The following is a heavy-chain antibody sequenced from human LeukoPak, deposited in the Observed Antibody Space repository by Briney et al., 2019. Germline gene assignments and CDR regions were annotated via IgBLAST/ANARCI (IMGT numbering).Heavy chain of an antibody. CDR1: GGSISSDY. CDR2: MFYTGST. J-gene: IGHJ6*02. Sequence: SETLSLTCIVSGGSISSDYWAWIRQPPGKGLEWIGYMFYTGSTNYNPSLKSRVTISLATSKNQFSLKLSSVAAADTAVYYCARVSVVYGMDVWGRGTTVTVSS. CDR3: ARVSVVYGMDV. V-gene: IGHV4-59*01.